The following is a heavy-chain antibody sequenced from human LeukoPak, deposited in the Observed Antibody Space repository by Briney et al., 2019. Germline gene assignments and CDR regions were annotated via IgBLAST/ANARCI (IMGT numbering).Heavy chain of an antibody. CDR1: GFTFSTYW. J-gene: IGHJ1*01. Sequence: GGSLRLSCSASGFTFSTYWMHWLRQAPGKGLVWVSRIKSEGSTNYADSVKGRFTISRDNAKNTLSLQMNSLRPEDTGVYYCARAPSEIGGYYPEYFRHWGQGTLVTVSS. V-gene: IGHV3-74*01. CDR3: ARAPSEIGGYYPEYFRH. CDR2: IKSEGST. D-gene: IGHD3-3*01.